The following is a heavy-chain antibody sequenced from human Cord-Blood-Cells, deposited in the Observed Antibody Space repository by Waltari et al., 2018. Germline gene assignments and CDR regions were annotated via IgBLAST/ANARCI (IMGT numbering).Heavy chain of an antibody. J-gene: IGHJ6*03. V-gene: IGHV4-39*01. CDR3: ARHMMSGSYYYYYYYMDV. CDR2: SYYSEST. D-gene: IGHD1-26*01. Sequence: QLQLQESGPGLVKPSETLSLTCTVPGGSISSSSYYWGWIRQPPGKGLEWIGSSYYSESTYSNPSLKSRGTISVDTSKNQFSLKLSSVTAADTAVYYCARHMMSGSYYYYYYYMDVWGKGTTVTVSS. CDR1: GGSISSSSYY.